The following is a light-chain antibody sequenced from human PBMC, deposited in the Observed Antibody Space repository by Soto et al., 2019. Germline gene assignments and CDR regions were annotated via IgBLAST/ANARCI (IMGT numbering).Light chain of an antibody. CDR3: QQRSNWLIT. J-gene: IGKJ5*01. V-gene: IGKV3-11*01. Sequence: EIVLTQSPATLSLSPGERATLSCRASQSVSSYLAWYQQKPGQAPRLLIYDASNRATGIPARFSGSGSGTDFTLTTSSLEPEDFAVYYCQQRSNWLITFGQGTRREIK. CDR2: DAS. CDR1: QSVSSY.